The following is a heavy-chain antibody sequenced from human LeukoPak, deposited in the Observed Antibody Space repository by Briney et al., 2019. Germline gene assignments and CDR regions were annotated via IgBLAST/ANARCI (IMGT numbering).Heavy chain of an antibody. CDR2: ISYDGTDK. J-gene: IGHJ4*02. CDR3: ARDQPYFDS. V-gene: IGHV3-30*04. Sequence: GGSLRLSCAASGFAFSSYDIHWVRQAPDKGLEWVAVISYDGTDKYYADSVKGRFTISRDNSKNMLYLQMNSLRAEDTAVYFCARDQPYFDSWGQGTLVTVSS. CDR1: GFAFSSYD.